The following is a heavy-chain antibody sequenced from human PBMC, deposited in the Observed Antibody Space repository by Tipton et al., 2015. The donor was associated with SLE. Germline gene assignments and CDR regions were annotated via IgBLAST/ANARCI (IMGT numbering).Heavy chain of an antibody. CDR3: AKDYHAYGENYFDY. CDR2: ISGSDGST. Sequence: SLRLSCAASGFTFSSHAMSWVRQAPGKGLEWVSSISGSDGSTSYAASVKGRFTISRDNSKSSLSLQMNSLRAEDTAMYYCAKDYHAYGENYFDYWGQGTLVTVSP. D-gene: IGHD4-17*01. J-gene: IGHJ4*02. V-gene: IGHV3-23*01. CDR1: GFTFSSHA.